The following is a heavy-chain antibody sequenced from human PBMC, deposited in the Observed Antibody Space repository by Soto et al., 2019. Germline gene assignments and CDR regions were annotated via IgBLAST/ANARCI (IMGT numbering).Heavy chain of an antibody. Sequence: QPGGSLRLSCAASGFTFSSYDMHWVRQATGKGLEWVSAIGTAGDPYYPGSVKGRFTISRENAKNSLYLQMNSLRAGDTAVYYCARARGYSSWLSRDYYYYGMDVWGQGTTVTVSS. CDR2: IGTAGDP. CDR3: ARARGYSSWLSRDYYYYGMDV. V-gene: IGHV3-13*05. D-gene: IGHD6-13*01. J-gene: IGHJ6*02. CDR1: GFTFSSYD.